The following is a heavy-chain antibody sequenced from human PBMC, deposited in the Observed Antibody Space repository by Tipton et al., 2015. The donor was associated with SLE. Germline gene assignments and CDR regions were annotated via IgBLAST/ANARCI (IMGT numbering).Heavy chain of an antibody. CDR3: ARRVRWGSGLFDL. D-gene: IGHD2-21*01. V-gene: IGHV4-39*07. CDR1: GGSISSSSHY. CDR2: IYYSGNT. J-gene: IGHJ4*02. Sequence: TLSLTCTVSGGSISSSSHYWGWIRQPPGKGLEWIGSIYYSGNTYYNPSLKSRVTMSADASKNQFSLKVSSVTAADTAVYYCARRVRWGSGLFDLWGQGTLVTVSS.